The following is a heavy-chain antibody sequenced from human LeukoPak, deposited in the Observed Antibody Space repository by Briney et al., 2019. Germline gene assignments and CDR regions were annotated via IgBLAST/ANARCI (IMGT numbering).Heavy chain of an antibody. CDR3: AKVLSSGPPGYYYGMDV. V-gene: IGHV3-23*01. CDR1: GFSFSSYA. J-gene: IGHJ6*02. Sequence: GGSLRLSCAASGFSFSSYAMSWVRQAPGKGLEWVSAISGSGGSTYYADSVKGRFTISRDNSKNTLYLQMNSLRAEDTAVYYCAKVLSSGPPGYYYGMDVWGQGTTVTVSS. D-gene: IGHD6-19*01. CDR2: ISGSGGST.